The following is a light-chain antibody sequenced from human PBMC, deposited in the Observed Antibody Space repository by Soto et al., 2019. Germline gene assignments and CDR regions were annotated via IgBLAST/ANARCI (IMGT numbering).Light chain of an antibody. CDR3: SSYTSSSTYV. J-gene: IGLJ1*01. CDR1: GSDVGGYDY. V-gene: IGLV2-14*01. CDR2: EVT. Sequence: QSVLTQPASVSGSPGQSITISCTGTGSDVGGYDYVSWYQHHPGKAPKVMIYEVTNRPSGVSNRFSGSKSGNTASLTISGXLAEDEADYYCSSYTSSSTYVFGTGTKVNV.